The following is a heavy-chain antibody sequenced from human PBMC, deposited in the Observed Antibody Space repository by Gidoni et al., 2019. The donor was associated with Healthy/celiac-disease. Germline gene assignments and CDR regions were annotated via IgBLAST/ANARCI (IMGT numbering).Heavy chain of an antibody. CDR2: ISSSSSYI. CDR3: ARDARYGDYVFDY. D-gene: IGHD4-17*01. CDR1: GLTFSSYS. Sequence: EVQLVESGGGLVKPGGSLRLSCAASGLTFSSYSMNWVRQAPGKGLEWVSSISSSSSYIYYADSVKGRFTISRDNAKNSLYQQMNSLRAEDTAVYYCARDARYGDYVFDYWGQGTLVTVSS. V-gene: IGHV3-21*01. J-gene: IGHJ4*02.